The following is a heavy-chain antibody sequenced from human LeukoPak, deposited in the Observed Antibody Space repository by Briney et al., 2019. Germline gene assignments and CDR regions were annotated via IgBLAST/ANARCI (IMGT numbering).Heavy chain of an antibody. CDR1: GFSFDTYA. CDR3: TLGSLYSSSWYGDY. D-gene: IGHD6-13*01. CDR2: ISGDGGST. J-gene: IGHJ4*02. Sequence: GGSLRLSCAASGFSFDTYAMTWVRQAPGKGLEWVSAISGDGGSTYYAVSVKGRFTISRDNPKNTLYLQMNGLRAEDTAVYYCTLGSLYSSSWYGDYWGQGTLVTVSS. V-gene: IGHV3-23*01.